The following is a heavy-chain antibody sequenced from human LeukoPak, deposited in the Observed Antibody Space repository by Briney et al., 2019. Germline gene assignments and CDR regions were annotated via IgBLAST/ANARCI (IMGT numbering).Heavy chain of an antibody. CDR3: AKEAVRAGGY. D-gene: IGHD6-19*01. Sequence: ETLSLTCAVYGGSFSGYYWSWIRQPPGKGLEWVSAISGSEDSTSYAESVKGRFTISRDNSKNTLYLQMNSLRAEDTAVYYCAKEAVRAGGYWGQGTLVTVSS. CDR1: GGSFSGYY. J-gene: IGHJ4*02. V-gene: IGHV3-23*01. CDR2: ISGSEDST.